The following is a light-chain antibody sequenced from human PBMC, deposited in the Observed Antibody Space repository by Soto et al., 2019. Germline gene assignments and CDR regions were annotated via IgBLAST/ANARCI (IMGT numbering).Light chain of an antibody. CDR3: QQYNSYSWT. CDR1: QSISSW. Sequence: DIQMTQSPSTLSASLGDRVTITCRASQSISSWLAWYQQKPGKAPKLLIYDASSLESGVPSRFSGSGSGTEFTLTISSLPPDDFATYYCQQYNSYSWTFGQGTKVDI. V-gene: IGKV1-5*01. J-gene: IGKJ1*01. CDR2: DAS.